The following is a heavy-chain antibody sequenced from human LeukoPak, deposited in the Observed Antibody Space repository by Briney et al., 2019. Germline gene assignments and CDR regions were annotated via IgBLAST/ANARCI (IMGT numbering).Heavy chain of an antibody. J-gene: IGHJ6*03. CDR1: GGTFSSYA. CDR3: ARIHGDYKVYYNYYYMDV. V-gene: IGHV1-69*05. D-gene: IGHD4-17*01. Sequence: SVKVSCKASGGTFSSYAISWVRQAPGQGLEWMGGIIPIFGTANYAQKFQGRVTITTDESTSTAYMELSSLRSEDTAVYYCARIHGDYKVYYNYYYMDVWGKGTTVTVSS. CDR2: IIPIFGTA.